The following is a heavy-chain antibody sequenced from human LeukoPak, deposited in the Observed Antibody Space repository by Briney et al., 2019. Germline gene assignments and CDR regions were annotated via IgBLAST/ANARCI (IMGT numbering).Heavy chain of an antibody. V-gene: IGHV4-59*08. CDR3: ARQISASTTFDY. Sequence: SETLSLTCTVSGYSISSYYWSWIRQPPGKGLEWIGYIYYSGSTNYNPSLKSRVTISVDTSKNQFSLKLSSVTAADTAVYYCARQISASTTFDYWGQGTLVTVSS. CDR2: IYYSGST. J-gene: IGHJ4*02. CDR1: GYSISSYY. D-gene: IGHD1-7*01.